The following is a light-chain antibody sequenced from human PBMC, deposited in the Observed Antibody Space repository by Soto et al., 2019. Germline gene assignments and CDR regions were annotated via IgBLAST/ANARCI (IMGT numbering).Light chain of an antibody. CDR1: QSVSSAY. Sequence: EIVLTQSPGTLSLSPGERATLSCRASQSVSSAYLAWYQHKPGQPPTLLIYAASSRVTGIPDRFSGSGSGTVLSLPISRLEPRDFAVYYCQQYGSSSTGTFGQGNQVEIK. J-gene: IGKJ1*01. V-gene: IGKV3-20*01. CDR2: AAS. CDR3: QQYGSSSTGT.